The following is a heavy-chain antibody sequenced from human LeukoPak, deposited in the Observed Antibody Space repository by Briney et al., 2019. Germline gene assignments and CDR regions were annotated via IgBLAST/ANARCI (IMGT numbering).Heavy chain of an antibody. V-gene: IGHV4-30-4*08. D-gene: IGHD1-26*01. CDR2: IYYSGST. Sequence: SQTLSLTCTVSGGSISSGNYYWSWIRQPPGKGLEWIGYIYYSGSTYYNPSLKSRVTISVDTSKNQFSLKLSSVTAADTAVYYCANGIVGAPDYYMDVWGKGTTVTVSS. CDR3: ANGIVGAPDYYMDV. J-gene: IGHJ6*03. CDR1: GGSISSGNYY.